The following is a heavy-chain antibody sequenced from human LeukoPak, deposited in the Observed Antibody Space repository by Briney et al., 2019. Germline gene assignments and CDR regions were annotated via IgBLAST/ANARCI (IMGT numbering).Heavy chain of an antibody. CDR2: ISPDGSEK. CDR3: ATDLNHDSGG. CDR1: GFSFSGTW. V-gene: IGHV3-7*01. J-gene: IGHJ4*02. Sequence: GGSLRLSCATSGFSFSGTWMTWVRQAPGKGLECITNISPDGSEKYYLDSVKGRFTVSRDNAKKLVYLQMNSLRVEDTAIYFCATDLNHDSGGWGQGTLVTVSS. D-gene: IGHD1-26*01.